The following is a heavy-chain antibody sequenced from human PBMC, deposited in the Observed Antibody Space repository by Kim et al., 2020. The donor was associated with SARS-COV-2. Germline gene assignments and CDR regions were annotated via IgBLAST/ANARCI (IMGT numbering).Heavy chain of an antibody. D-gene: IGHD3-22*01. Sequence: TYYETSVKARYTISREYSKNALDLQMSSLRGEDTAVYYCARALYGGYGDYWGQGTLVTVSS. V-gene: IGHV3-53*01. CDR2: T. J-gene: IGHJ4*02. CDR3: ARALYGGYGDY.